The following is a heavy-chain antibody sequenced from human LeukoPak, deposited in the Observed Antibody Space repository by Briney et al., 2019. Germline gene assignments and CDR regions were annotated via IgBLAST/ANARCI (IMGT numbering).Heavy chain of an antibody. CDR1: GYTFTSYG. J-gene: IGHJ4*02. CDR2: ISAYNGNT. CDR3: ARDPVSGSYYSGVERYYFDY. V-gene: IGHV1-18*01. D-gene: IGHD1-26*01. Sequence: ASVKVSCKASGYTFTSYGISWVRQAPGQGLEWMGWISAYNGNTNYAQKLQGRVTMTTDTSTSTAYMELRSLRSDDTAVYYCARDPVSGSYYSGVERYYFDYWGQGTLVTVSS.